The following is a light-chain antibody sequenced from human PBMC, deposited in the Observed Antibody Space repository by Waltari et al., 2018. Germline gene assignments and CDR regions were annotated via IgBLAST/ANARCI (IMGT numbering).Light chain of an antibody. CDR3: QQYKSPPWT. J-gene: IGKJ1*01. CDR2: KAS. Sequence: DIQMTQSPSTLSASVGDRVTITCRASQSISSWLAWYQQKPGQAPNLLIFKASSLEKGVPSRFSGSGSGTEFTLTINSLQPDDFATYYCQQYKSPPWTFCQGTKVDI. CDR1: QSISSW. V-gene: IGKV1-5*03.